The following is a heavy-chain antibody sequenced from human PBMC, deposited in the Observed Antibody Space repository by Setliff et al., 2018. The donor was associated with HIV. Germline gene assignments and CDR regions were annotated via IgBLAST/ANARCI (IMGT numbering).Heavy chain of an antibody. CDR3: ARHAIDSGGYYSQFDY. V-gene: IGHV4-4*09. CDR2: SHTSGNT. J-gene: IGHJ4*02. CDR1: GGSISRYY. D-gene: IGHD3-22*01. Sequence: LSLTCTVSGGSISRYYWSWIRQPPGKGLEWIGYSHTSGNTNYNPSLKSRVTISVDTSKNQFSLKLSSVTAADTAVYYCARHAIDSGGYYSQFDYWGQGTLVTVSS.